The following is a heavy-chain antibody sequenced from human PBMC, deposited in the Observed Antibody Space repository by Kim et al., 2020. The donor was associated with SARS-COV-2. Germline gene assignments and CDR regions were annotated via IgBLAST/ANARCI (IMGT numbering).Heavy chain of an antibody. CDR2: INPNGGGT. CDR1: GYTFTGYY. J-gene: IGHJ6*02. D-gene: IGHD3-3*01. V-gene: IGHV1-2*06. Sequence: ASVKVSCKASGYTFTGYYMHWVRQAPGQGLEWMGRINPNGGGTNYAQKFQSRVTMTRDTSISTAYMELSRLRSDDTAVYYCARDRNTIFGVVFIPDRYDMDVWGRGTTVTVSS. CDR3: ARDRNTIFGVVFIPDRYDMDV.